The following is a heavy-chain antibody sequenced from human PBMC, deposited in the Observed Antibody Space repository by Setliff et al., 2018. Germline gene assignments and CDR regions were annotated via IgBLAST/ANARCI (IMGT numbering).Heavy chain of an antibody. Sequence: GESLKISCAASGFTFISYAMHWVRQAPGKGLEYVSAISSNGGRMSYANSVKGRFIISRDISKNTLYLQMGSLRAEDTAVYYCARIAEYDTIDIWGQGTMITVSS. CDR1: GFTFISYA. CDR2: ISSNGGRM. V-gene: IGHV3-64*01. J-gene: IGHJ3*02. CDR3: ARIAEYDTIDI. D-gene: IGHD3-16*01.